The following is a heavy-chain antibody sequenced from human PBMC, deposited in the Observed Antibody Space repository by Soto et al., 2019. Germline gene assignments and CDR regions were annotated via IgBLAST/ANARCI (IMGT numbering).Heavy chain of an antibody. CDR3: TRDSGWFSTYFDY. Sequence: GSLRLSCTASGFTFGDYAMSWFRQAPGKGLEWVGFIRSKAYGGTTEYAASVKGRFTISRDDSKSIAYLQMNSLKTEDTAVYYCTRDSGWFSTYFDYWGQGTLVTVSS. D-gene: IGHD6-19*01. CDR1: GFTFGDYA. CDR2: IRSKAYGGTT. J-gene: IGHJ4*02. V-gene: IGHV3-49*03.